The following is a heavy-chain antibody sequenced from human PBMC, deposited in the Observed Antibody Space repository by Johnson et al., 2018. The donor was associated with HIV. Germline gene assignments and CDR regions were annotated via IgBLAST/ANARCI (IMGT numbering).Heavy chain of an antibody. J-gene: IGHJ3*01. CDR2: IRYDGSHT. Sequence: QVQLVESGGGVVQPGGSLRLSCAASGFTFSNYGMHWVSQAPGKGLEWVAFIRYDGSHTYYADSVKGRFTISRDNSKNTLSLQISSLRAEDTAVYYCAKVADPYCGGDCYSWLFAFDFWGHGTMVTVSS. V-gene: IGHV3-30*02. CDR3: AKVADPYCGGDCYSWLFAFDF. CDR1: GFTFSNYG. D-gene: IGHD2-21*02.